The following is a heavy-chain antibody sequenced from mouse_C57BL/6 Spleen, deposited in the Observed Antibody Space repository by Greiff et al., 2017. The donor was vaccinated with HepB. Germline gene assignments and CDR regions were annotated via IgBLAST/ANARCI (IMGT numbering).Heavy chain of an antibody. CDR1: GYTFTSYG. CDR3: ARDVTTVVGYFDV. J-gene: IGHJ1*03. CDR2: IYPRSGNT. D-gene: IGHD1-1*01. V-gene: IGHV1-81*01. Sequence: VKLMESGAELARPGASVKLSCKASGYTFTSYGISWVKQRTGQGLEWIGEIYPRSGNTYYNEKFKGKATLTADKSSSTAYMELRSLTSEDSAVYFCARDVTTVVGYFDVWGTGTTVTVSS.